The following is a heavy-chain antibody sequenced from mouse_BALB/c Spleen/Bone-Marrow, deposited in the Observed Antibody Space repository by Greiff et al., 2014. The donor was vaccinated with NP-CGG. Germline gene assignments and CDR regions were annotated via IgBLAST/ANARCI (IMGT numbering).Heavy chain of an antibody. J-gene: IGHJ3*01. CDR3: SSSGGYGNLSWFAY. V-gene: IGHV1-31*01. CDR2: INPYNGGT. Sequence: EVQLVESGPELVKPGASMTISCTASGFSFTGYTMHWVKQSPGEDLEWIGLINPYNGGTSYNQNFKGKATLTVDKSASTAYMELLSLTSEDSAVYYCSSSGGYGNLSWFAYWGQGTLVTVSA. CDR1: GFSFTGYT. D-gene: IGHD2-1*01.